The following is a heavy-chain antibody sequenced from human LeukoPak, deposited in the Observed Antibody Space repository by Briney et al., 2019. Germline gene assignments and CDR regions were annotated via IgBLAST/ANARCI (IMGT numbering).Heavy chain of an antibody. Sequence: GGSLRLSCAASGFTFSRNDMIWARQVPGKGLEWVASISGNGDSTYYADSVKGRFTISRDNSKNTLYLQMNSLRAEDTAVYYCARDREDCGGDCYSGISYPDYWGQGTLVTVSS. CDR2: ISGNGDST. D-gene: IGHD2-21*01. CDR3: ARDREDCGGDCYSGISYPDY. J-gene: IGHJ4*02. CDR1: GFTFSRND. V-gene: IGHV3-23*01.